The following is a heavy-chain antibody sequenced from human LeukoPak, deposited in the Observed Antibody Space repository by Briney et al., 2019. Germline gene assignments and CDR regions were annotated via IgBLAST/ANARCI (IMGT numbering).Heavy chain of an antibody. Sequence: GASVKVSCKASGYTLTGFYIHWMRQAPGQGLEWMGWINPNSGGTNYAQKFQGRVTLSRDTSISTAYMELTRLRSDDAAVYYCARVLFSSSDYWGQGTLVTVSS. J-gene: IGHJ4*02. CDR2: INPNSGGT. D-gene: IGHD6-6*01. V-gene: IGHV1-2*02. CDR3: ARVLFSSSDY. CDR1: GYTLTGFY.